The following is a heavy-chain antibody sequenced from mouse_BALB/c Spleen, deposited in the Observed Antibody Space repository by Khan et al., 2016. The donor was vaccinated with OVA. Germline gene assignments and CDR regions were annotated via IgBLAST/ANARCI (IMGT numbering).Heavy chain of an antibody. D-gene: IGHD2-10*02. V-gene: IGHV3-2*02. CDR1: GYSITSDYA. J-gene: IGHJ2*01. CDR2: ISYSGNT. Sequence: EVQLQESGPGLVKPSQSLSLTCTVTGYSITSDYAWNWIRQFPGNRLEWMGFISYSGNTNYNPSLKSRISVTRDTSKNHFFLQLNSVTTEDTATYYCTRMYGGGFDYGGQGTTHTVSS. CDR3: TRMYGGGFDY.